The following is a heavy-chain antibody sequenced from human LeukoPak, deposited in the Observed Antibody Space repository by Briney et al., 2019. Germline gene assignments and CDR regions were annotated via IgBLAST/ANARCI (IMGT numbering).Heavy chain of an antibody. Sequence: GGSLRLSCAASGFTFSSYWMSWVRQAPGKGLEWVANIKQDGSEKYYVDSVKGRFTISRDNAKNSLYLQMNSLRAEDTAVYYCARDLTGVVVPTVYYYGMDVWGQGTTVTVSS. CDR1: GFTFSSYW. D-gene: IGHD2-2*01. CDR2: IKQDGSEK. V-gene: IGHV3-7*01. J-gene: IGHJ6*02. CDR3: ARDLTGVVVPTVYYYGMDV.